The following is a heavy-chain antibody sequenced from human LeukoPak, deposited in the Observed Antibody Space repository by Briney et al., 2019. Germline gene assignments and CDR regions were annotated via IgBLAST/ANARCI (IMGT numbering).Heavy chain of an antibody. J-gene: IGHJ4*02. Sequence: GGSLRLSCAASGFTFNNYAMSWVRQAPGRGLEWVSAISGGGYSTYYADSVKGRFTISRDNSKNTLYLQMNSLRAEDTAIYYCAKISREGATTGPGGPGNFDYWGQGTLVTVSS. D-gene: IGHD1-26*01. CDR3: AKISREGATTGPGGPGNFDY. V-gene: IGHV3-23*01. CDR1: GFTFNNYA. CDR2: ISGGGYST.